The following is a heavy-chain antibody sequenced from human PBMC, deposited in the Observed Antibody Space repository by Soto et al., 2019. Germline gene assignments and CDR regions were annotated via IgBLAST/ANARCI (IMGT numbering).Heavy chain of an antibody. CDR2: IIPIPGTA. D-gene: IGHD2-2*01. CDR1: GGTFGSYA. V-gene: IGHV1-69*01. J-gene: IGHJ6*02. Sequence: QMQLVQSGAEVKKPGSSVKVSCKASGGTFGSYAISWVRQAPGQGLEWMGGIIPIPGTANYAQKFQGRVTIAADESTSTAYMELSSLRSEDTAVYYCARSHGSSTSLEIYYYYYYGMDVWGQGTTVTVSS. CDR3: ARSHGSSTSLEIYYYYYYGMDV.